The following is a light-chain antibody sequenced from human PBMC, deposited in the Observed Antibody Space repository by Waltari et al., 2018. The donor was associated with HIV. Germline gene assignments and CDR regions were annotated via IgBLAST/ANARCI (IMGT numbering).Light chain of an antibody. CDR1: QSVSSW. J-gene: IGKJ1*01. Sequence: GDRATITCRASQSVSSWLAWYQQKPGKAPKLLIYKASTLESGVPSRFSGSGSGTEFTLTISSLQPDDFATYYCQQYNSYWTFGQGTKVEIK. CDR3: QQYNSYWT. CDR2: KAS. V-gene: IGKV1-5*03.